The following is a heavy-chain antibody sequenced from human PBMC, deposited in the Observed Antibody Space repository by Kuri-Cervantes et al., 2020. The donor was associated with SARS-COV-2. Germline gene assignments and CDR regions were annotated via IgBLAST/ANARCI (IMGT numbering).Heavy chain of an antibody. Sequence: GESLKISCTASGFTFNTYNMKWVRQAPGKGLEWVSGIGPSNTYIYYADSVKGRFTISRDNAKNSLYLQMNSLRAEDTAVYYCARDGLDVAYYYDIDVWDKGTTVTVSS. CDR2: IGPSNTYI. J-gene: IGHJ6*03. V-gene: IGHV3-21*01. CDR3: ARDGLDVAYYYDIDV. CDR1: GFTFNTYN.